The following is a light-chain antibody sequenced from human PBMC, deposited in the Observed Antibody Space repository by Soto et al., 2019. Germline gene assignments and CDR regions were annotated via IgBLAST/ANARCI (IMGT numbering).Light chain of an antibody. V-gene: IGKV3-20*01. Sequence: EIVLTQSQGTLAFPPGEKATLSGGPSRVVSGSYLAWYQQKPGQAPRFVIFGASARATGIPDRFSGSGSGTGFTLTISRLEPEDSAVYYCQQYGNSPLTFGGGTKVEIK. CDR2: GAS. CDR3: QQYGNSPLT. J-gene: IGKJ4*01. CDR1: RVVSGSY.